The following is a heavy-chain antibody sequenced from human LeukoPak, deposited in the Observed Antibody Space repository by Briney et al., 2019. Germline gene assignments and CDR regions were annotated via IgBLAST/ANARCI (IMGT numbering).Heavy chain of an antibody. CDR1: GFTFSTYA. CDR3: AKDLAYDSTDYHVVFDC. Sequence: GGSLRLSCAASGFTFSTYAMSWVHQAPGKGLGWVSAISGSGDRTYHADSVKGRFTTPRDNSKNTLYLQMNSLRAEDTAIYYCAKDLAYDSTDYHVVFDCWGQGTLVTVSS. J-gene: IGHJ4*02. D-gene: IGHD3-22*01. CDR2: ISGSGDRT. V-gene: IGHV3-23*01.